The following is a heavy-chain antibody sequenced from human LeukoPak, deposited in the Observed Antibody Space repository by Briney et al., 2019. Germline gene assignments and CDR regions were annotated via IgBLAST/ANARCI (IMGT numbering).Heavy chain of an antibody. CDR2: ISGSGGST. V-gene: IGHV3-23*01. CDR3: AKDPGWSYGYGY. J-gene: IGHJ4*02. CDR1: GFTFSSYA. D-gene: IGHD5-18*01. Sequence: GGSLRLSCAASGFTFSSYAMSWVRQAPGKGLEWVSAISGSGGSTYYADSVKGRFTISKDNSKNTLYLQMNSLRAEDTAVYYCAKDPGWSYGYGYWGQGTLVTVSS.